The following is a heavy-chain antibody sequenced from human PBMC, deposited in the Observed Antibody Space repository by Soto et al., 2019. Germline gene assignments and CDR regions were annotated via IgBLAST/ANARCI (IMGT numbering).Heavy chain of an antibody. D-gene: IGHD3-10*01. CDR3: ARGVTMVRGVIIDWFDP. CDR2: IGTAGET. CDR1: GFTFSSYD. V-gene: IGHV3-13*04. J-gene: IGHJ5*02. Sequence: EVQLVESGGGLVQPGGSLRLSCAASGFTFSSYDMHWVRQATGKGLEWVSTIGTAGETYYPGSVKGRFTISRENAKNSLYLQMNSLRAGDTAVYYCARGVTMVRGVIIDWFDPWGQGTLVTVSS.